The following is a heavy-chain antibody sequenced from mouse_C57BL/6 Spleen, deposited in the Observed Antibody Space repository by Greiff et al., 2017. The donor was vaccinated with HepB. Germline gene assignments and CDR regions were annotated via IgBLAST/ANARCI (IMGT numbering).Heavy chain of an antibody. CDR3: ARNAAQATLDY. D-gene: IGHD3-2*02. Sequence: QVQLQQSGAELVKPGASVKISCKASGYAFSSYWMNWVKQRPGKGLEWIGQIYPGDGDTNYNGKFKGKATLTEDKSSSTAYIQLSSLTSEDSAVYFCARNAAQATLDYWGQGTTLTVSS. CDR1: GYAFSSYW. CDR2: IYPGDGDT. J-gene: IGHJ2*01. V-gene: IGHV1-80*01.